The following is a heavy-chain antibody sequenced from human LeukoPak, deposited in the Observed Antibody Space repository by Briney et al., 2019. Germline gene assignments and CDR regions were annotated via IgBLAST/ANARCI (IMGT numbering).Heavy chain of an antibody. J-gene: IGHJ4*02. CDR3: ARSDCGGDCYLIDY. D-gene: IGHD2-21*02. V-gene: IGHV3-48*02. CDR2: ISTRRSKI. Sequence: GGSLRLSCAPSALTLSIHSMNCVRGAPGGRLEWVSYISTRRSKIYYADSVKGRFTISRDNPKNSLYRQINSLRDEGTAVYYCARSDCGGDCYLIDYWGQGTLVTVSS. CDR1: ALTLSIHS.